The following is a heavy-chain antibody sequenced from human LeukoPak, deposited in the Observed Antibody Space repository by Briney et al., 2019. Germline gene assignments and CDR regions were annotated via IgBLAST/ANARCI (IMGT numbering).Heavy chain of an antibody. Sequence: SGTLSLTCAVSGGSISSSNWWSWVRQPPGKGLEWIGEIYHSGSTNYNPSLKSRVTISVDKSKNQFSLKLSSVTAADTAVYYCARGDYYGSGSSAFDYWGQGTLVTVSS. V-gene: IGHV4-4*02. CDR2: IYHSGST. J-gene: IGHJ4*02. CDR1: GGSISSSNW. CDR3: ARGDYYGSGSSAFDY. D-gene: IGHD3-10*01.